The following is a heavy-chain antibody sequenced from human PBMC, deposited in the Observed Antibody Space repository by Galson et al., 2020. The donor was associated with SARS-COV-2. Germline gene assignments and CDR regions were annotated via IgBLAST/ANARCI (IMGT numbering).Heavy chain of an antibody. D-gene: IGHD6-19*01. Sequence: QLGESLKISCAASGFTFSSYGMHWVRQAPGKGLEWVAVISYDGSNKYYADSVKGRFTISRDNSKNTLYLQMNSLRAEDTAVYYCAKDPYSSGWLDAFDIWGQGTMVTVSS. V-gene: IGHV3-30*18. CDR2: ISYDGSNK. CDR1: GFTFSSYG. J-gene: IGHJ3*02. CDR3: AKDPYSSGWLDAFDI.